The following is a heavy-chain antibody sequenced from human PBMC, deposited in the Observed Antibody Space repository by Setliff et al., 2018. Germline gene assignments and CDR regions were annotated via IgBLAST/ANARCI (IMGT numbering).Heavy chain of an antibody. CDR1: GFTFSDYY. CDR3: ARSLVTAGDAFDI. CDR2: ISSSGSTI. J-gene: IGHJ3*02. D-gene: IGHD2-21*02. V-gene: IGHV3-11*01. Sequence: GGSLRLSCAASGFTFSDYYMSWIRQAPGKGLEWVSYISSSGSTIYYADSVKGRFTISRDNAKNSLYLQMNSLRAGDTAVYYCARSLVTAGDAFDIWGQGTMVTVSS.